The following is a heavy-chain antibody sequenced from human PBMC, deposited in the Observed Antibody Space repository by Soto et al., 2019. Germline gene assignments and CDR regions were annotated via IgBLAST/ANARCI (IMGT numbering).Heavy chain of an antibody. Sequence: PGGSLRLSCAASGFTFSSYAMSWVRQAPGKGLEWVSAISGSGGSTYYADSVKGRFTISRDNSKNTLYLQMNSLRAEDTAVYYCAKALTEYDYIWGTPPYYDYWGQGTLVTVSS. V-gene: IGHV3-23*01. CDR2: ISGSGGST. D-gene: IGHD3-16*01. CDR3: AKALTEYDYIWGTPPYYDY. J-gene: IGHJ4*02. CDR1: GFTFSSYA.